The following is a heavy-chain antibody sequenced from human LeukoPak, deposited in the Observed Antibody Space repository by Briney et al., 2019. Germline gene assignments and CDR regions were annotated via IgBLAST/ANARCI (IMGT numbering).Heavy chain of an antibody. CDR3: ARRLVLYGSGWPFDY. J-gene: IGHJ4*02. D-gene: IGHD6-19*01. CDR2: IYYSGST. Sequence: SETLSLTCTVSGGSISSTSYYWGWIRQPPGKGLECIGTIYYSGSTYYNPSLKSRVTISVDTSKNQFSLKLSSVTAADTAVYYCARRLVLYGSGWPFDYWGQGTLVTVSS. CDR1: GGSISSTSYY. V-gene: IGHV4-39*07.